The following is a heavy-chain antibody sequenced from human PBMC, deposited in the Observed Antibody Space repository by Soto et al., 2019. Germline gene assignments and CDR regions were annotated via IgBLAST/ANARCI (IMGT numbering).Heavy chain of an antibody. J-gene: IGHJ4*02. CDR1: GGSMNSYY. CDR2: IYYAGST. Sequence: SETLSLTCTVSGGSMNSYYWSWVRQPPGRGLEWVGFIYYAGSTKYNPSLNSRVTISVDTSKNQFSLTVTSVTAADTAVYYCASRIVATETFDYWGQGTLVTVSS. V-gene: IGHV4-59*08. D-gene: IGHD5-12*01. CDR3: ASRIVATETFDY.